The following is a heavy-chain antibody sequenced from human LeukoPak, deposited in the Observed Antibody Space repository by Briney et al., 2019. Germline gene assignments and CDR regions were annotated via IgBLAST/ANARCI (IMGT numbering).Heavy chain of an antibody. CDR3: ARRVDYYDSSGPLRY. CDR1: GYTFTGYY. Sequence: ASVKVSCKASGYTFTGYYMHWVRQAPGQGLEWMGWINPNSGGTNYAQKFQGRVTMTRDTSINTAHMELSSLRSDDTAVYYCARRVDYYDSSGPLRYWGQGVLVTVSS. J-gene: IGHJ4*02. D-gene: IGHD3-22*01. CDR2: INPNSGGT. V-gene: IGHV1-2*02.